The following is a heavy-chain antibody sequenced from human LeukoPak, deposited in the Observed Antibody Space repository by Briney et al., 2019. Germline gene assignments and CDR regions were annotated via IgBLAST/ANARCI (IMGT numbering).Heavy chain of an antibody. D-gene: IGHD6-19*01. Sequence: GGSLRLSCAASGFTFDDYGMSWVRQAPGKGLEWVSGINWNGGSTGYADSVKGRFTISRDNAKNSLYLQMNSLRAEDTALYYCARDQDSSGWYRTFDHWGQGTLVTVSS. J-gene: IGHJ4*02. V-gene: IGHV3-20*04. CDR1: GFTFDDYG. CDR3: ARDQDSSGWYRTFDH. CDR2: INWNGGST.